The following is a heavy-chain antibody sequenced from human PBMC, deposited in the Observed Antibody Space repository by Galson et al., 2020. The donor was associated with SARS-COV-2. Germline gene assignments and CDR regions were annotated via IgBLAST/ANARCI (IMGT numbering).Heavy chain of an antibody. CDR3: ARVWAGNSYGNYGMDV. D-gene: IGHD5-18*01. Sequence: NSGGSLRLSCAASGFTFSSFGMNWVRQDPGKGLEWVSSISSSSSYIYYADSVKGRFTISRDNAKNSLYLQMNGLRAEDTAVYYCARVWAGNSYGNYGMDVWGQGTTVTVSS. V-gene: IGHV3-21*06. J-gene: IGHJ6*02. CDR2: ISSSSSYI. CDR1: GFTFSSFG.